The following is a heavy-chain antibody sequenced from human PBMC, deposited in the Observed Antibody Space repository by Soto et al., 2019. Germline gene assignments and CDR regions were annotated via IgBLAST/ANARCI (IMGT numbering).Heavy chain of an antibody. D-gene: IGHD6-13*01. J-gene: IGHJ6*02. V-gene: IGHV5-51*01. CDR2: IHPGDSDT. CDR1: GYSFTSYW. CDR3: ARHQYSSSFNSAYYYGMDV. Sequence: PGESLKISCKGSGYSFTSYWIGWVRQMPGKGLEWMGIIHPGDSDTRYSPSFQGQVTISADKSISTAYLQWSSLKASDTAMYYCARHQYSSSFNSAYYYGMDVWGQGTTVTVSS.